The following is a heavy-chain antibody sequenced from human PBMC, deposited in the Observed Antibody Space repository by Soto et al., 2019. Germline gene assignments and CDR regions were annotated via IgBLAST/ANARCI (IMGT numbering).Heavy chain of an antibody. J-gene: IGHJ4*02. Sequence: EVPLLESGGGLVQPGGSLRLSCAASGFTFSTYAMYWVRQAPGKGLEWVSAISAGGGNTYYADSVKGRFTISRDNSKNTLYLEMNSLRAEDTALYYCAKGNENYYFDYWGQGALVTVSS. CDR3: AKGNENYYFDY. D-gene: IGHD1-1*01. CDR1: GFTFSTYA. V-gene: IGHV3-23*01. CDR2: ISAGGGNT.